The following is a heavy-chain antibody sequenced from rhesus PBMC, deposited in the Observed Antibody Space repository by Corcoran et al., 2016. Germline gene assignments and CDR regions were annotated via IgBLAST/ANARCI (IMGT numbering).Heavy chain of an antibody. D-gene: IGHD2-33*01. J-gene: IGHJ4*01. CDR2: TYNRSKRYN. V-gene: IGHV6-1*01. Sequence: QVQLQESGPGLVKPSQTLSLTCAISWDSVSINRATWTWIRQSPSSGLEWLGRTYNRSKRYNDYAQSVQNRISINPDTSKNQFSLQLNSVTPEDMAVYYCARSGQLYDYWGQGVLVTVSS. CDR1: WDSVSINRAT. CDR3: ARSGQLYDY.